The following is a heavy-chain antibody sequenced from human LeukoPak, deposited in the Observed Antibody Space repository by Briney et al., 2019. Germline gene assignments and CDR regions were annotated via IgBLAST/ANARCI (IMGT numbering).Heavy chain of an antibody. J-gene: IGHJ4*02. CDR2: ISTNGGKT. CDR3: VKDRNSGYDSLDY. Sequence: PGGSLRLSCSASGFTFSSFAMHWVRQAPGEGLEYVSAISTNGGKTYYADSVKGRFTISRDNSKNTLYLQMGSLRGEDTAVYHCVKDRNSGYDSLDYWGQGTLVTVSS. D-gene: IGHD5-12*01. V-gene: IGHV3-64D*06. CDR1: GFTFSSFA.